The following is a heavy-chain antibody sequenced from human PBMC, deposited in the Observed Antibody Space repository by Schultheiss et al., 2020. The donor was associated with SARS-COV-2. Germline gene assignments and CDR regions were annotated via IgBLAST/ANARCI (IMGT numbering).Heavy chain of an antibody. J-gene: IGHJ4*02. CDR3: AREHGSGSYYMAY. CDR1: GGTFSSYA. CDR2: IIPIFGTA. Sequence: SVKVSCKASGGTFSSYAISWVRQAPGQGLEWMGRIIPIFGTANYAQKFQGRVTITADESTSTAYMELSSLRSEDTAVYYCAREHGSGSYYMAYWGQGTLVTVSS. V-gene: IGHV1-69*13. D-gene: IGHD3-10*01.